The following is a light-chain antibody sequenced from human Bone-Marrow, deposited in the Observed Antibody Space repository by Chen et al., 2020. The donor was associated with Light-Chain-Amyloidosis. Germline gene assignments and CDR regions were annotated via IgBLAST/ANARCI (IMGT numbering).Light chain of an antibody. J-gene: IGLJ3*02. CDR3: QVWDRSSDRPV. CDR2: DDS. Sequence: SYVLTQPSSVSVAPGQKATLACGGNNIGSTSVHWYQQTPGQAPLLVVYDDSDRPSGIPERLSGSNSGNTATLTISRVEAGDEADYYCQVWDRSSDRPVFGGGTTLTVL. V-gene: IGLV3-21*02. CDR1: NIGSTS.